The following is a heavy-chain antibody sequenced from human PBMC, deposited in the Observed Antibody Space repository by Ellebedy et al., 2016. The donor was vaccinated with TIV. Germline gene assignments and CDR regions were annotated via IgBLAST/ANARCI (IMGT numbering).Heavy chain of an antibody. J-gene: IGHJ3*02. CDR2: ISGSGDST. V-gene: IGHV3-23*01. D-gene: IGHD2-2*01. CDR3: AKQKSTSAGSSDI. CDR1: GFTFSSYA. Sequence: GESLKISCAGSGFTFSSYAMSWVRQAPGEGLEWVSAISGSGDSTYYADSDKGRFTISRDNSKITLYRQMNSLRTEDTAVYYCAKQKSTSAGSSDIWGQGAMVTVSS.